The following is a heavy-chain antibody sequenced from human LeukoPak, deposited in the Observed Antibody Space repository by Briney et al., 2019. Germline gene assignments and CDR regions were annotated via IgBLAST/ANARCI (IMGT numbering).Heavy chain of an antibody. D-gene: IGHD6-19*01. V-gene: IGHV3-33*01. J-gene: IGHJ4*02. CDR1: GFTFSSYG. CDR2: IWYDGSNK. CDR3: ARAVARARFDY. Sequence: GGSLRLSCAASGFTFSSYGMHWVRQAPGKGLEWVAVIWYDGSNKYYADSVKGRFTISRDNSKNTLYLQMNSLRAEDTAVYYCARAVARARFDYWGQGTLVTVSS.